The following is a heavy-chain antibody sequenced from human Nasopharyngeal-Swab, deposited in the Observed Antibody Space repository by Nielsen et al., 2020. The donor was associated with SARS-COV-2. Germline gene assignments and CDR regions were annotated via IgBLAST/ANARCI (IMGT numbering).Heavy chain of an antibody. D-gene: IGHD2-2*01. CDR3: ASVLVVPAAIINWPYGMDV. J-gene: IGHJ6*02. CDR2: ISSSSSYI. Sequence: WIRQPPGKGLKWVSSISSSSSYIYYADSVKGRFTISRDNAKNSLYLQMNSLRAEDTAVYYCASVLVVPAAIINWPYGMDVWGQGTTVTVSS. V-gene: IGHV3-21*01.